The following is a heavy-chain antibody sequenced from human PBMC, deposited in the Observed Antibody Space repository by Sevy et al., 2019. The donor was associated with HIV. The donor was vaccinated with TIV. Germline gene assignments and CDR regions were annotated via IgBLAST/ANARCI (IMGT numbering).Heavy chain of an antibody. CDR3: ARESGSDWYLDF. Sequence: GGSLRLSCAASGFTFGSYGMHWVRQAPGKGLEWVAVLWFDGSNQDYGDSVKGRFTISRDNSKNTVYLHMNSLRVDDTAVYYCARESGSDWYLDFWGQGTLVTVSS. CDR1: GFTFGSYG. CDR2: LWFDGSNQ. J-gene: IGHJ4*02. D-gene: IGHD6-19*01. V-gene: IGHV3-33*01.